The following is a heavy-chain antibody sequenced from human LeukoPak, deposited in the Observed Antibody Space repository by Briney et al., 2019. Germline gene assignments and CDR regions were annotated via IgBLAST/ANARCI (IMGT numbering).Heavy chain of an antibody. V-gene: IGHV3-23*01. CDR3: AKAVHNNDAFDI. CDR1: GFTFSSYA. D-gene: IGHD2/OR15-2a*01. Sequence: GGSLRLSCAASGFTFSSYAMSWVRQAPGKGLEWVSAISGSGGSTYYAGSVQGRFAISRDNSKNTLYLQMNSLRAEDTAVYYCAKAVHNNDAFDIWGQGTMVTVSS. J-gene: IGHJ3*02. CDR2: ISGSGGST.